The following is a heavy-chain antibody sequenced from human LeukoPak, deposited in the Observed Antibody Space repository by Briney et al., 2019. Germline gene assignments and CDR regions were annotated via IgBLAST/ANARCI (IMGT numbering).Heavy chain of an antibody. J-gene: IGHJ3*02. Sequence: SETLSLTCTVSGGSISSYYWSWLRQPPGKGLEWIGYIYYSGSTNYNPSLKSRVTISVDTSKNQFSLKLSSVTAADTAVYYCARDLGGVTIFAPRSPRAFDIWGQGTMVTVSS. CDR3: ARDLGGVTIFAPRSPRAFDI. CDR2: IYYSGST. V-gene: IGHV4-59*01. CDR1: GGSISSYY. D-gene: IGHD3-16*01.